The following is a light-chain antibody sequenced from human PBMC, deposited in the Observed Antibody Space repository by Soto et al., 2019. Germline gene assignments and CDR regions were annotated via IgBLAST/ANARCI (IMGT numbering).Light chain of an antibody. CDR3: SSYTSSITVV. Sequence: QSALTQPASVSGSPGQSITLSCTGTRSDVRDYNLVSWYQQHPGEAPKLMIYEVSDRASGVSNRLSDSESGNTASLTISDLQAEDEADYYCSSYTSSITVVFGTGTKLTVL. V-gene: IGLV2-14*01. J-gene: IGLJ1*01. CDR2: EVS. CDR1: RSDVRDYNL.